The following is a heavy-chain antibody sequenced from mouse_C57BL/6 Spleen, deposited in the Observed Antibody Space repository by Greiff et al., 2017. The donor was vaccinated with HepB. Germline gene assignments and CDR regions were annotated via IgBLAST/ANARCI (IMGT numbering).Heavy chain of an antibody. Sequence: DVQLVESGGGLVKPGGSLKLSCAASGFTFSSYAMSWVRQTPEKRLEWVATISDGGSYTYYPDNVKGRFTISRDNAKNNLYLQMSHLKSEDTAMYYCARDTTVVADWYFDVWGTRTTVTVSS. CDR2: ISDGGSYT. CDR1: GFTFSSYA. CDR3: ARDTTVVADWYFDV. D-gene: IGHD1-1*01. J-gene: IGHJ1*03. V-gene: IGHV5-4*01.